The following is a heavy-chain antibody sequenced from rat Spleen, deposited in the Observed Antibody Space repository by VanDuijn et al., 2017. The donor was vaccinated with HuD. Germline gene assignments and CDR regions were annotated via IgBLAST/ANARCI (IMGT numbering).Heavy chain of an antibody. CDR1: GFTFNNYG. J-gene: IGHJ2*01. Sequence: EVHLVESGGDLVQPGGSLKLSCAASGFTFNNYGMHWIRQAPTKGLEWVASISPSGSSTYYRDSVKGRFTISRDNAKSTLYLQMDSLRSEDTATYYCARQDYGPDYWGQGVMVTVSS. D-gene: IGHD1-11*01. CDR3: ARQDYGPDY. CDR2: ISPSGSST. V-gene: IGHV5-19*01.